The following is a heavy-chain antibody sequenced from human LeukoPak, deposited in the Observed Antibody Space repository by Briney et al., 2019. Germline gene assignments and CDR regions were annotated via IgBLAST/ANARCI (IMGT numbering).Heavy chain of an antibody. CDR2: IRSKAYGGTT. D-gene: IGHD6-19*01. CDR1: GFTFGDYA. Sequence: PGGSLRLSCTASGFTFGDYAMSWVRQAPGKGLERVGFIRSKAYGGTTEYAASVKGRFTISRDDSKSIAYLQMNSLKTEDTAVYYCTRGPAVAGIFDYWGQGTLITVSS. CDR3: TRGPAVAGIFDY. V-gene: IGHV3-49*04. J-gene: IGHJ4*02.